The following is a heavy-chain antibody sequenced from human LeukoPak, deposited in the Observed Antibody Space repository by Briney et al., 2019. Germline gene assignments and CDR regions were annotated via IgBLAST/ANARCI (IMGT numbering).Heavy chain of an antibody. CDR3: ARERGSIDY. D-gene: IGHD3-16*01. CDR1: GDSISSGDYY. V-gene: IGHV4-61*02. CDR2: ISSSGST. J-gene: IGHJ4*02. Sequence: SQTLSLTCTVSGDSISSGDYYWSWIRQPAGKGLEWIGRISSSGSTNYNPSLKSRVTISVDTSKNQFSLKLSSVTAADTAVYYCARERGSIDYWGQGTLVTVSS.